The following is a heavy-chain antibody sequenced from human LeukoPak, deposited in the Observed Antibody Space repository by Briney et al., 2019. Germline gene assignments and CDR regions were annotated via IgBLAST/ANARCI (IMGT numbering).Heavy chain of an antibody. V-gene: IGHV4-59*01. D-gene: IGHD3-9*01. CDR3: ARVTGYMIEDYFDY. Sequence: SETLSLTCTVSGGSISRYYWSWIRQPPGKGLEWIGYIYYSGSTNYNPSLKSRVTISVDTSKNQFSLKLSSVTAADTAVYYCARVTGYMIEDYFDYWGQGILVTVSS. CDR1: GGSISRYY. J-gene: IGHJ4*02. CDR2: IYYSGST.